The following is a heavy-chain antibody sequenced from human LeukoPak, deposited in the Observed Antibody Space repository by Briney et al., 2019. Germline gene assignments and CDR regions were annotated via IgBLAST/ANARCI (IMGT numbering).Heavy chain of an antibody. J-gene: IGHJ6*03. CDR2: IIPIFGTA. D-gene: IGHD6-13*01. V-gene: IGHV1-69*05. Sequence: ASVKVSCKASGGTFSSYAISWVRQAPGQGLEWMGGIIPIFGTANYAQKLQGRVTITTDESTSTAYMELSSLRSEDTAVYYCARDSRSSWYRGYYYYYYMDVWGKGTTVTVSS. CDR3: ARDSRSSWYRGYYYYYYMDV. CDR1: GGTFSSYA.